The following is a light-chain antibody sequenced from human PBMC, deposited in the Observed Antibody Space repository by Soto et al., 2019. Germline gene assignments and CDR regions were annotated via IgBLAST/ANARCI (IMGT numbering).Light chain of an antibody. CDR2: DVS. CDR3: SSYTISSTHVL. CDR1: SSDIGGYNY. Sequence: QSALTQPASVSGSPGQSVTISCTGTSSDIGGYNYVSWYQQHPGKAPKLVIYDVSDRPSGVSNRFSGSKSGNTASLTISGLQADDEADYYCSSYTISSTHVLFGGGTKLTVL. V-gene: IGLV2-14*03. J-gene: IGLJ2*01.